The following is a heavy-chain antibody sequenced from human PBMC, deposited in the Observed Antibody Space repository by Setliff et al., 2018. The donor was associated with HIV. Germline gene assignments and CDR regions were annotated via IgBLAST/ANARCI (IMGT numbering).Heavy chain of an antibody. CDR1: GYSFTSYW. CDR2: IDPSNSNT. D-gene: IGHD4-4*01. V-gene: IGHV5-10-1*01. J-gene: IGHJ3*02. Sequence: GESLKISCKGSGYSFTSYWISWVRQMPGKGLEWMGRIDPSNSNTNYSPSFQGHVTISADKSISTAYLQWSSLKASDTAMYYCVRPITTRLLAGAFGIWGRGTMVTVSS. CDR3: VRPITTRLLAGAFGI.